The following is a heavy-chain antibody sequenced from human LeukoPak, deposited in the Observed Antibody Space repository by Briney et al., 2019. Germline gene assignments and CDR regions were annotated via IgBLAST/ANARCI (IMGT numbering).Heavy chain of an antibody. Sequence: PSETLSLTCAVYGGSFSGYYWSWIRQPPGKGLEWIGEINHSGSTNYNPFLKSRVTISVDTSKNQFSLKLSSVTAADTAVYYCARGLPYYYGSGSYYSYWGQGTLVSVSS. CDR2: INHSGST. CDR3: ARGLPYYYGSGSYYSY. J-gene: IGHJ4*02. D-gene: IGHD3-10*01. V-gene: IGHV4-34*01. CDR1: GGSFSGYY.